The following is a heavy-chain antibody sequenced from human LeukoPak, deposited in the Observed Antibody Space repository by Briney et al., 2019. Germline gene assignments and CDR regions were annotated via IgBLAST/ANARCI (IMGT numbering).Heavy chain of an antibody. CDR3: AKVQIDIVGAVFFSFDV. J-gene: IGHJ3*01. D-gene: IGHD1-26*01. CDR1: GFSFKSYS. CDR2: ILGSGSEM. Sequence: GGSLRLSCGVSGFSFKSYSMNWVRQAPGKGLEWVASILGSGSEMFYADSVKGRFIISRDNSKNSLYLQMNSLRVEDTAVYFCAKVQIDIVGAVFFSFDVWGQGTTVTVSS. V-gene: IGHV3-21*06.